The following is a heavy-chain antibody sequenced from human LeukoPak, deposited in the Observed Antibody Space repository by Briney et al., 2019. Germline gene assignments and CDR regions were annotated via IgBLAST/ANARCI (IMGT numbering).Heavy chain of an antibody. CDR1: GGPVRSYH. J-gene: IGHJ3*02. CDR2: IHNSGGT. V-gene: IGHV4-59*02. D-gene: IGHD1-26*01. CDR3: VRDWEGFNFDI. Sequence: SETLSLTCTVSGGPVRSYHWSWLRQSPGEGLEWIAYIHNSGGTRYNPSLQSRVTISVDTSKNQFSLKLRSVTAADTAVYYCVRDWEGFNFDIWGQGTMVTVSS.